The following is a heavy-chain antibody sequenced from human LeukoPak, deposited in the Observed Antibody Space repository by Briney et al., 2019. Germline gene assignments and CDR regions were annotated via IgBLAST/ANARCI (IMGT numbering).Heavy chain of an antibody. CDR1: GYTFTSYD. Sequence: ASVKVSCKASGYTFTSYDINWVRQATGQGLEWMGWMNPNSGNTGYAQKFQGRVTITRNTSISTAYMELSSLRSEDTAVYYCARGDRFLYYFDYWGQGTLVTVSS. D-gene: IGHD3-10*01. CDR3: ARGDRFLYYFDY. V-gene: IGHV1-8*03. J-gene: IGHJ4*02. CDR2: MNPNSGNT.